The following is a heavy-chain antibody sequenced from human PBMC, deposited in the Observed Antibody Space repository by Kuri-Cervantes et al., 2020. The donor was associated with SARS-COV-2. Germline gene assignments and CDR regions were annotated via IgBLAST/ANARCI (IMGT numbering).Heavy chain of an antibody. CDR1: GFTFSSYW. V-gene: IGHV3-7*01. CDR2: IKQDGSEK. J-gene: IGHJ6*03. CDR3: ARDQSDSSGWYAEEDYYYYMDV. D-gene: IGHD6-19*01. Sequence: GESLKISCAASGFTFSSYWMGWVRQAPGKGLEWVANIKQDGSEKYYVDSVKGRFTIPRDNAKNSLYLQMNSLRAEDTAVYYCARDQSDSSGWYAEEDYYYYMDVWGKGNTV.